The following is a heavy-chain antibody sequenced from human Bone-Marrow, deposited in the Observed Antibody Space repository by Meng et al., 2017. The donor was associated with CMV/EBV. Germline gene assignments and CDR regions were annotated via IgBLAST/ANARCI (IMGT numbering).Heavy chain of an antibody. CDR3: ARSRYNWNDEADAFDI. CDR2: INSDGSST. J-gene: IGHJ3*02. V-gene: IGHV3-74*01. CDR1: GFTFSSYW. D-gene: IGHD1-1*01. Sequence: GESLKISCAASGFTFSSYWMHWVRQAPGKGLVWVSRINSDGSSTSYADSVKGRFTISRDNAKNSLYLQMNSLRAEDTAVYYCARSRYNWNDEADAFDIWGQGTMVTVSS.